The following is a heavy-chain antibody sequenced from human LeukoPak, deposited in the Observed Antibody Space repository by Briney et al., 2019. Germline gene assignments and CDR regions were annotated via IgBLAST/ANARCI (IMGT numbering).Heavy chain of an antibody. Sequence: GGSLRLSCAASGFTFSSYSMNWVRQAPGKGLEWVSSISSSSSYIYYADSVKGRFTISRDNAKNSLYLQMNSLRAEDTAVYYCARDRVASGYYHYYCYYYGMDVWGQGTTVTVSS. CDR2: ISSSSSYI. CDR1: GFTFSSYS. CDR3: ARDRVASGYYHYYCYYYGMDV. J-gene: IGHJ6*02. V-gene: IGHV3-21*01. D-gene: IGHD3-3*01.